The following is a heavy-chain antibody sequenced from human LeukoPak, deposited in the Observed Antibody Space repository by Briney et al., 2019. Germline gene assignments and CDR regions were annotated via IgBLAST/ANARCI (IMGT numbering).Heavy chain of an antibody. V-gene: IGHV1-69*04. CDR2: IIPILGIA. CDR3: ARGPRPERPNADTAMVDY. J-gene: IGHJ4*02. Sequence: SVKVSCKASGATFSSYAISWVRQAPGQGLEWMGRIIPILGIANYAQKFQGRVTITADKSTSTAYMELSSLRSGDTAVYYCARGPRPERPNADTAMVDYWGQGTLVTVSS. CDR1: GATFSSYA. D-gene: IGHD5-18*01.